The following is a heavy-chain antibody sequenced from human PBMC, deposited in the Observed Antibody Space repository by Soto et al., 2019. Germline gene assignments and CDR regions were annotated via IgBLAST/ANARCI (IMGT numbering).Heavy chain of an antibody. CDR2: IIPIFGTA. V-gene: IGHV1-69*01. CDR1: GGTFSSYA. D-gene: IGHD3-10*01. J-gene: IGHJ1*01. Sequence: QVQLVQSGAEVKKPGSSVKVSCKASGGTFSSYAISWVRQAPGQGLEWMGGIIPIFGTANYAQKFQGRVTITADESTSTAYMEPSSLRSEDTAVYYCARDATMVRGVIISSEYFQHWGQGTLVTVSS. CDR3: ARDATMVRGVIISSEYFQH.